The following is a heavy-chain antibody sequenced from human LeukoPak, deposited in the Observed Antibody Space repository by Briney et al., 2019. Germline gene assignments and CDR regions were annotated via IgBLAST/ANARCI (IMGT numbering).Heavy chain of an antibody. D-gene: IGHD3-10*01. J-gene: IGHJ4*02. CDR1: GFTFSSYG. CDR3: AKGHYYGSGSLDY. V-gene: IGHV3-23*01. Sequence: GGSLRLSCAAPGFTFSSYGMSWVRQAPGKGLEWVSAIGGRDGSTYYADSVKGRFTISRDNSKNTLYVQMNSLRAEDTAVYYCAKGHYYGSGSLDYWGQGTLVTVSS. CDR2: IGGRDGST.